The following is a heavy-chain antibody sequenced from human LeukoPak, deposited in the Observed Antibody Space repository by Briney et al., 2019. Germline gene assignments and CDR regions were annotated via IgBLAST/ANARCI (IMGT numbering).Heavy chain of an antibody. Sequence: ASVKVSCKASGYTFTSYGISWVRQAPGQGLEWMGWISAYNGNTNYAQKLQGRVTMTTDTSTSTAYMELRSLRSDDTAVYYCARDAYRYSSSSPIGYWGQGTLVTVSS. V-gene: IGHV1-18*01. J-gene: IGHJ4*02. CDR3: ARDAYRYSSSSPIGY. CDR2: ISAYNGNT. CDR1: GYTFTSYG. D-gene: IGHD6-6*01.